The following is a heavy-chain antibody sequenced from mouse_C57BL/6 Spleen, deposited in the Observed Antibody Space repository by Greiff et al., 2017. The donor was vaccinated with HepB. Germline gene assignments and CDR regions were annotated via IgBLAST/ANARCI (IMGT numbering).Heavy chain of an antibody. CDR3: ARSEVYYVSSYGSFDY. Sequence: VQLQQSGAELARPGASVKMSCKASGYTFTSYTMHWVKQRPGQGLEWIGYINPSSGYTKYNQKFKDKATLTADKSSSTAYMQLSSLTSEDSAVYYCARSEVYYVSSYGSFDYWGQGTTLTVSS. V-gene: IGHV1-4*01. CDR1: GYTFTSYT. J-gene: IGHJ2*01. CDR2: INPSSGYT. D-gene: IGHD1-1*01.